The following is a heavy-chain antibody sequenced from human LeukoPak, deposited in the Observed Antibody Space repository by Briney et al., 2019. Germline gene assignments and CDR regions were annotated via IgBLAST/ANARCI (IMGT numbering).Heavy chain of an antibody. CDR3: AREVPFCSSGHTCYRRFDS. V-gene: IGHV4-59*01. D-gene: IGHD2-15*01. CDR1: GGSISSYY. J-gene: IGHJ4*02. Sequence: SETLSLTCTVSGGSISSYYWSWIRQPPGKGLEWIGYIYYSGSTNYNPSLKSRVTISVDTSKNQFSLKLSSVTAADTAVYYCAREVPFCSSGHTCYRRFDSWGQGTSVIVSS. CDR2: IYYSGST.